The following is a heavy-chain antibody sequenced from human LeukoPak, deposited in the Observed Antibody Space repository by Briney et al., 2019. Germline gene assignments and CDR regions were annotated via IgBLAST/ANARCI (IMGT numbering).Heavy chain of an antibody. CDR1: GFTFSSYS. V-gene: IGHV3-21*01. J-gene: IGHJ3*02. CDR2: ISSSSSYM. Sequence: PGGSLRLSCAASGFTFSSYSMNWVRQAPGKGLEWVSSISSSSSYMYYADSVKGRFTISRDNAKNSLYLQMNSLRAEVTAVYYCARVRITFGGVIVRGAFDIWGQGTMVTVSS. CDR3: ARVRITFGGVIVRGAFDI. D-gene: IGHD3-16*02.